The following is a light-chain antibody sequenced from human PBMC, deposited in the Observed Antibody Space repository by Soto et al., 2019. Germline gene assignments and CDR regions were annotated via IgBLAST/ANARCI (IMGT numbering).Light chain of an antibody. CDR2: ATS. CDR3: QQYGPSPMYT. Sequence: EVVLTQSPGTLSLSPGEGATLSCRASQSVSSAYLAWYQQKPGQAPRLLIYATSSRATGIPDRFSGSGSWTDFTLTITRLEPEDFAVYYCQQYGPSPMYTFGQGTKLEIK. V-gene: IGKV3-20*01. CDR1: QSVSSAY. J-gene: IGKJ2*01.